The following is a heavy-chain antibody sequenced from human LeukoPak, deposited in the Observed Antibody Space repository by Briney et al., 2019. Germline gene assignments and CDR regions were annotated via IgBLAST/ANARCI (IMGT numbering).Heavy chain of an antibody. Sequence: GGSLRLSCAASGFTFNIYSMNWVRQAPGKGLEWISYISTGGRTIYYADSVRGRFTISRDNAKNSLYLQMNSLRAEDTAVYYCARVSRDYYYGSGSYDGYGMDVWGQGTTVTVSS. CDR1: GFTFNIYS. CDR2: ISTGGRTI. CDR3: ARVSRDYYYGSGSYDGYGMDV. V-gene: IGHV3-48*04. D-gene: IGHD3-10*01. J-gene: IGHJ6*02.